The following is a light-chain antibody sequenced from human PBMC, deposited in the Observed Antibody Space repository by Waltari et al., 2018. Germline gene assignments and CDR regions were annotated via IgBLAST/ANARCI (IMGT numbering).Light chain of an antibody. Sequence: EIVMTQSPATLSVSTGERATISCRASQSVSSNLAWYQQKPGQAPRLLIYGASTRATGIPAGFSGSGSGTEFTLTISSLQSEDFAVYYCHQYENWPYTFGQGTKLEIK. V-gene: IGKV3-15*01. CDR2: GAS. CDR3: HQYENWPYT. CDR1: QSVSSN. J-gene: IGKJ2*01.